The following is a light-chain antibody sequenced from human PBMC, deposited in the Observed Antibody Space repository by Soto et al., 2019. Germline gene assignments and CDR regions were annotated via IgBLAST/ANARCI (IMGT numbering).Light chain of an antibody. V-gene: IGLV1-51*01. CDR3: GSWDSSRSAYV. CDR2: DDN. Sequence: QSVLTQPPSGSAAPGQKVTLSCPGSSSNIGGNSVSWYQQLPGTAPKLPIYDDNKRPSGIPDRFSGSKSGTSATLGITGFQTGDEAADYCGSWDSSRSAYVFGTGTQLTVL. J-gene: IGLJ1*01. CDR1: SSNIGGNS.